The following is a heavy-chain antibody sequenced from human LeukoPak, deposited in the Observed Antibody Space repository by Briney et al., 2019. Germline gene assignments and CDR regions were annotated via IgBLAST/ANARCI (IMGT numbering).Heavy chain of an antibody. V-gene: IGHV1-2*06. D-gene: IGHD6-19*01. Sequence: ASVKVSCKASGYTFTGYYMHWVRQAPGQGLEWMGRINLNSGGTNYAQRFQGRVTMTRDTSISTAYMELSRLRSDDTAVYYCARRRSSGWYGPWGQGTLVTVSS. CDR3: ARRRSSGWYGP. CDR1: GYTFTGYY. J-gene: IGHJ5*02. CDR2: INLNSGGT.